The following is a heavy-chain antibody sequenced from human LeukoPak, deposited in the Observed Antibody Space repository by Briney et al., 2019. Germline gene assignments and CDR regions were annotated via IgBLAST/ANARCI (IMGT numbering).Heavy chain of an antibody. V-gene: IGHV3-30*18. D-gene: IGHD3-10*01. CDR2: ISYDGSNK. J-gene: IGHJ6*02. CDR1: GFTFSSYG. CDR3: AKDRGTQYYYYGMDV. Sequence: PGGSLRLSCAASGFTFSSYGMHWVRQAPGKGLEWVAVISYDGSNKYYADSVKGRFTISRDNSKNTLYLQMNSLRAEDTAAYYCAKDRGTQYYYYGMDVWGQGATVTVSS.